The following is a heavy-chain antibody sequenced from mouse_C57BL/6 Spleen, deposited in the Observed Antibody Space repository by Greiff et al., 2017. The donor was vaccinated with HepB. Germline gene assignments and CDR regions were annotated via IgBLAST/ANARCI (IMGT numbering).Heavy chain of an antibody. V-gene: IGHV1-59*01. D-gene: IGHD1-1*01. J-gene: IGHJ2*01. Sequence: VQLQQPGAELVRPGTSVKLSCKASGYTFTSYWMHWVKQRPGQGLEWIGVIDPSDSYTNYNQKFKGKATLTVDTSSSTAYMQLSSLTSEDSAVYYCAREDYYGSSGYFDYWGQGTTLTVSS. CDR1: GYTFTSYW. CDR2: IDPSDSYT. CDR3: AREDYYGSSGYFDY.